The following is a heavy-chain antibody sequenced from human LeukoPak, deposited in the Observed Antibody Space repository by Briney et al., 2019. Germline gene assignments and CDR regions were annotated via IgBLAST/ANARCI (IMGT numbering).Heavy chain of an antibody. D-gene: IGHD6-19*01. CDR3: ARRLLGYSSGWYYFDY. J-gene: IGHJ4*02. CDR1: GFTVSSNY. CDR2: IYSGGSP. Sequence: PGGSLRLSCAASGFTVSSNYMSWVRQAPGKGLEWVSVIYSGGSPYYADSVKGRFTISRDNSKNTLYLQMNSLRAEDTAVYYCARRLLGYSSGWYYFDYWGQGTLVTVSS. V-gene: IGHV3-53*01.